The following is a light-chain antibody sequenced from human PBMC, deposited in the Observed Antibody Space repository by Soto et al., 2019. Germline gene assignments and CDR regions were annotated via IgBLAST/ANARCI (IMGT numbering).Light chain of an antibody. V-gene: IGKV3-15*01. CDR3: QQYNNWPPVT. CDR2: GAS. J-gene: IGKJ1*01. CDR1: QSVNNN. Sequence: EIVMTQPPATLSMSPGERVTLSCRASQSVNNNLAWYQQKPGQPPRLLIYGASTRATGVPDRFSGSGSGTEFSLAISSLQSEDFAVYYCQQYNNWPPVTFGQGTKVEIK.